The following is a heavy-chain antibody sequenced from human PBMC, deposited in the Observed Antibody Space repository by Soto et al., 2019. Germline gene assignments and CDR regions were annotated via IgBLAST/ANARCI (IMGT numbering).Heavy chain of an antibody. CDR3: AKDTVRGSGMWFDY. Sequence: EVQLLESGGGLVQPGGSLRLSCAASGFTFSSYAMSWVRQAPGKGLEWVSAISGSGGSTDYAESVKGRFTISRDNSKNTLYLQMNSLRAEDTAVYYCAKDTVRGSGMWFDYWGQGTLVTVSS. V-gene: IGHV3-23*01. D-gene: IGHD3-10*01. CDR2: ISGSGGST. J-gene: IGHJ4*02. CDR1: GFTFSSYA.